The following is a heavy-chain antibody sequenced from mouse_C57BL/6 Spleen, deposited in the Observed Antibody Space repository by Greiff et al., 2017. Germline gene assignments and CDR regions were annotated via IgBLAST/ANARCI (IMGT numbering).Heavy chain of an antibody. V-gene: IGHV1-54*01. D-gene: IGHD1-1*01. Sequence: QVQLQQSGAELVRPGTSVKVSCKASGYAFTNYLLEWVKQGPGQGLEWIGVINPGSGGTNYNEKFKGKATLTADKSSSTAYMQLSSLTSEDSAVYCCARHYYGSSCVAYWGQGTLVTVSA. J-gene: IGHJ3*01. CDR2: INPGSGGT. CDR3: ARHYYGSSCVAY. CDR1: GYAFTNYL.